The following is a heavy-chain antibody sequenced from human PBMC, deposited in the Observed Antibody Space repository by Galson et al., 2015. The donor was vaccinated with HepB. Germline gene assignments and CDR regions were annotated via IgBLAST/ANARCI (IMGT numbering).Heavy chain of an antibody. D-gene: IGHD1-20*01. CDR1: GYTFTGYY. V-gene: IGHV1-2*04. CDR3: ARERRITAPLKMRRGFDP. J-gene: IGHJ5*02. Sequence: SVKVSCKASGYTFTGYYMHWVRQAPGQGLEWMGWINPNSGGTNYAQKFQGWVTMTRDTSISTAYTELSRLRSDDTAVYYCARERRITAPLKMRRGFDPWGQGTLVTVSS. CDR2: INPNSGGT.